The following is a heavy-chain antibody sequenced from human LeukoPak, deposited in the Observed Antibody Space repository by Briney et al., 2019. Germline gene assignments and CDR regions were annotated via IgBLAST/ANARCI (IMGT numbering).Heavy chain of an antibody. Sequence: SLRLSCAASGFTFDDYAMHWVRQAPGKGLEWVSGISWNSGSIGYADSVKGRFTISRDNAKNSLYLQMNSLRAEDTALYYCAKDIGGSYSHYYYGMDVWGQGTTVTVSS. J-gene: IGHJ6*02. CDR2: ISWNSGSI. V-gene: IGHV3-9*01. D-gene: IGHD1-26*01. CDR3: AKDIGGSYSHYYYGMDV. CDR1: GFTFDDYA.